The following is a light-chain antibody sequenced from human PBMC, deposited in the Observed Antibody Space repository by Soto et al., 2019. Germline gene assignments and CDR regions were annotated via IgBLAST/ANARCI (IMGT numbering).Light chain of an antibody. Sequence: DIVMTQSPDSLAVSLGEMATVNCKSGQSVLDSSNNKNYLAWYQQQSGQPPKLLIYWASTRESGVPDRFSGSGSGTDFTLTISSLQAEDVAVYYCQQFYSGLMYTLCQGAKLEIK. V-gene: IGKV4-1*01. CDR2: WAS. CDR1: QSVLDSSNNKNY. J-gene: IGKJ2*01. CDR3: QQFYSGLMYT.